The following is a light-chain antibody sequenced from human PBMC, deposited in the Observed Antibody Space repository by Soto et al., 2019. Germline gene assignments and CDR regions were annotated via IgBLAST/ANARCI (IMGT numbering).Light chain of an antibody. CDR3: QHYNSYSEA. V-gene: IGKV1-5*03. CDR2: KAS. Sequence: SLSPATLSASISARVAITCLASQSISSWLAWYQQKPGKAPKLLIYKASSLESGVPSRFSGSGSGTEFTLTISSLQPDDFATYYCQHYNSYSEAVGQGGKVAIK. CDR1: QSISSW. J-gene: IGKJ1*01.